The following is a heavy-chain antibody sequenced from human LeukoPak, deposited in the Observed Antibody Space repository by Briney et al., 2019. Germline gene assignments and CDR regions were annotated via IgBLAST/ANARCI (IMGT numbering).Heavy chain of an antibody. CDR2: INHSGST. Sequence: KPSETLSLTCAVYGGSFSGYYWSWIRQPPGKGLEWIGEINHSGSTNYNPSLKSRVTISVDTSKNQFSLKLSSVTAADTAVYYCARAWRDCSGGSCYTKPYDYWGQGTLVTVSS. CDR3: ARAWRDCSGGSCYTKPYDY. CDR1: GGSFSGYY. D-gene: IGHD2-15*01. J-gene: IGHJ4*02. V-gene: IGHV4-34*01.